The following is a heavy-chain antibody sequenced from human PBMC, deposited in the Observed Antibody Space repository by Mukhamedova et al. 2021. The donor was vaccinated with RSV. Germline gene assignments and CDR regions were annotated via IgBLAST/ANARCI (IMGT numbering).Heavy chain of an antibody. CDR2: TGGTVEST. Sequence: GKVLEWVSSTGGTVESTYYADSVKGRFAISRDNSNYTLFLQMNSLGAEDTAVYYCAHRIVGAGPFDYWGQGTPVTASS. D-gene: IGHD1-26*01. J-gene: IGHJ4*02. CDR3: AHRIVGAGPFDY. V-gene: IGHV3-23*01.